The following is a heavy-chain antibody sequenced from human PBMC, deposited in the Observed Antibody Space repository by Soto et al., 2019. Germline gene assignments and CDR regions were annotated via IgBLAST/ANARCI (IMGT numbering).Heavy chain of an antibody. V-gene: IGHV3-49*03. J-gene: IGHJ6*03. CDR3: TRAAEGYDILTGYYYSYYYYYMDV. D-gene: IGHD3-9*01. Sequence: GGSLRLSCTASGFTFGDYAMSWFRQAPGKGLEWVGFIRSKAYGGTTEYAASVKGRFTISRDDSKSIAYLQMNSLKTEDTAVYYCTRAAEGYDILTGYYYSYYYYYMDVWGKGTTVTVSS. CDR2: IRSKAYGGTT. CDR1: GFTFGDYA.